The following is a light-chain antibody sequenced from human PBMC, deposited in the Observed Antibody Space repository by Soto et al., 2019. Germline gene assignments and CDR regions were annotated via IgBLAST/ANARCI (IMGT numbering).Light chain of an antibody. CDR2: DAS. V-gene: IGKV3-11*01. CDR3: QQRTNWPSST. Sequence: EIVLPQSPATLSLSQGERATLSCTASQSVRSYLAWYQQQPGQAPRLLIHDASSRATGIPARLSGSGSGTDCTLATSSLKPEAFAVYYCQQRTNWPSSTFGQGTRLEIK. J-gene: IGKJ5*01. CDR1: QSVRSY.